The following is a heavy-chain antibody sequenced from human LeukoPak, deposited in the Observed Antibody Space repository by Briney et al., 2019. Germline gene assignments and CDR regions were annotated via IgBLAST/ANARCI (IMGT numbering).Heavy chain of an antibody. V-gene: IGHV4-30-4*08. CDR2: IYYSGST. CDR1: GGSISSGDYY. D-gene: IGHD2-2*02. J-gene: IGHJ5*02. Sequence: SETLSLTCTVSGGSISSGDYYWSWIRQPPGKGLEWIAYIYYSGSTYYNPSLKSRVTISVDTSRNQFSLKLNSVTAADTAVYYCARLYCSSNSCYMNWFDPWGQGILVTVSS. CDR3: ARLYCSSNSCYMNWFDP.